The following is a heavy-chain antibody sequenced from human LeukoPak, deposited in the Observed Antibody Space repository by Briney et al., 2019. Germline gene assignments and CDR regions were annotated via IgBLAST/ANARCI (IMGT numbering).Heavy chain of an antibody. CDR1: GYTFTSYY. Sequence: ASVKVSCKASGYTFTSYYMHWVRQAPGQGLEWMGIINPSGGSTSYAQKFQGRVTMTRDTSISTAYMELSRLRSDDTAVYYCALYYYDSSGYYPPLGYWGQGTLVTVSS. V-gene: IGHV1-46*01. D-gene: IGHD3-22*01. J-gene: IGHJ4*02. CDR3: ALYYYDSSGYYPPLGY. CDR2: INPSGGST.